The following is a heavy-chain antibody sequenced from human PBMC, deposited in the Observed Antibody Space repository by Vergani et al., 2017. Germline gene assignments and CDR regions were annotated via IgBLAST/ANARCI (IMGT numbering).Heavy chain of an antibody. CDR3: ARRSSSSLGYYYMDV. Sequence: VQLVQSGAEVKKPGATMKISCKASGGTFSSYAISWVRQAPGQGLEWMGGIIPIFGTANYAQKFQGRVTITADESTSTAYMELSSLRSEDTAVYYCARRSSSSLGYYYMDVWGKGTTVTVSS. CDR1: GGTFSSYA. V-gene: IGHV1-69*13. J-gene: IGHJ6*03. CDR2: IIPIFGTA. D-gene: IGHD6-6*01.